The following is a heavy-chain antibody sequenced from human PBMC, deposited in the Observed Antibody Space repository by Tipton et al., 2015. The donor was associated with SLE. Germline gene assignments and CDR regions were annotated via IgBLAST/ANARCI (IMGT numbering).Heavy chain of an antibody. D-gene: IGHD6-25*01. CDR1: GFTFSDYF. V-gene: IGHV3-66*01. Sequence: SLRLSCAASGFTFSDYFMSWVRQAPGKGLEWVSVIYSGGSTYYSGSVKGRFTISRDNFKNTLYLQMNSLRAEDTAVYYCARFHDSGNWFDSWGQGTLVTVSS. J-gene: IGHJ5*01. CDR3: ARFHDSGNWFDS. CDR2: IYSGGST.